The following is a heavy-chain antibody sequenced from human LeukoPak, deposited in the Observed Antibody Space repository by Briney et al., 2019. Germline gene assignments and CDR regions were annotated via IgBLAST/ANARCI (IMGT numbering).Heavy chain of an antibody. CDR1: GGSFSSYY. V-gene: IGHV4-34*01. J-gene: IGHJ5*02. D-gene: IGHD6-13*01. CDR3: ARGSGAAAGNWFDP. CDR2: INRSGST. Sequence: SETLSLTCAVYGGSFSSYYWSWIRQPPGKGLEWIGEINRSGSTNYNPSLKSRVTISVDTSKNQFSLKLSSVTAADTAVFYCARGSGAAAGNWFDPWGQGTLVTVSS.